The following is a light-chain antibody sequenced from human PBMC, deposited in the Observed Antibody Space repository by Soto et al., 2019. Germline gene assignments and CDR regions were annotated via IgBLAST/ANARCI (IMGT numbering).Light chain of an antibody. J-gene: IGKJ1*01. CDR3: LQHNSYPWT. Sequence: DIQITQSPSSLSASVGDRVTITYRASQGIRNDLGCYQQKPGKAPKRLIYAASSVQSGVPSRFSGSGSGTEFTVTISSLQPEDFATYSCLQHNSYPWTCGQGTKVDIK. V-gene: IGKV1-17*01. CDR1: QGIRND. CDR2: AAS.